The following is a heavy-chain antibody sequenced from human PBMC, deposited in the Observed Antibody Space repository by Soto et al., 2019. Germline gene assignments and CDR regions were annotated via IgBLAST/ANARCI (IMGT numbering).Heavy chain of an antibody. V-gene: IGHV3-48*03. CDR1: EFSFSSHE. CDR3: VSADCPGDCYRSGH. CDR2: ISSSGGTI. J-gene: IGHJ4*02. Sequence: EVQLVESGGNLVQPGGSLRLSCAASEFSFSSHEMNWVRQAPGKGLEWVSYISSSGGTIYYADSVKGRFTISRDNAKNSLYLQMNSLRAEDTAIYYCVSADCPGDCYRSGHWGQGTLVTVSS. D-gene: IGHD2-21*02.